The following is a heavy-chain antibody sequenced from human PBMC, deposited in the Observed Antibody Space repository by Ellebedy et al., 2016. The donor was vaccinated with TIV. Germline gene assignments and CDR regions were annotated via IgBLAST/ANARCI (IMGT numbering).Heavy chain of an antibody. CDR3: ASGSDSGYTFDY. D-gene: IGHD3-22*01. CDR2: IKQDGSEK. CDR1: GFTFSSYW. J-gene: IGHJ4*02. Sequence: GESLKISCAASGFTFSSYWMSWVRQAPGKGLEWVANIKQDGSEKYYVDSVKGRFTISRDNAKNSLYLQMNSLRAEDTAVYYCASGSDSGYTFDYWGQGTLVTVSS. V-gene: IGHV3-7*01.